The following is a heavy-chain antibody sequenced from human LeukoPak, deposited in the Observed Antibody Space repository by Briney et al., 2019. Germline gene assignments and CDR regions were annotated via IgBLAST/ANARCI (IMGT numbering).Heavy chain of an antibody. J-gene: IGHJ2*01. Sequence: PSETLSLTCAVSGSSITSDYYWGWIRLPPEKGLEWIANIYHAGKTYYNPSLKSRVTMSVDTSKNQFSLQLTSVTAADAAVFYCAAVRLSGDRRYWYFDFWGRGTLVTVSS. V-gene: IGHV4-38-2*01. CDR1: GSSITSDYY. D-gene: IGHD1-26*01. CDR2: IYHAGKT. CDR3: AAVRLSGDRRYWYFDF.